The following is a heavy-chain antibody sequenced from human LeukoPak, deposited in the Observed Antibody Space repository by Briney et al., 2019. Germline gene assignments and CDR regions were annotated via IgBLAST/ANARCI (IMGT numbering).Heavy chain of an antibody. CDR2: INAGNGNT. J-gene: IGHJ3*02. D-gene: IGHD5-18*01. CDR3: ARDQIGWIQLWPNDAFDI. CDR1: GYTFTSYA. Sequence: ASVKVSCKASGYTFTSYAMHWVRQAPGQRLEWMGWINAGNGNTKYSQKFQGRVTITRDTSASTAYMELSSLRSEDTAVYYCARDQIGWIQLWPNDAFDIWGQGTMVTVSS. V-gene: IGHV1-3*01.